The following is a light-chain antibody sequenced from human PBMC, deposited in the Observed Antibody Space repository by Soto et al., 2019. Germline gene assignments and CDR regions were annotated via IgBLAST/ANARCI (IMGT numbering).Light chain of an antibody. CDR1: QTISSW. V-gene: IGKV1-5*03. CDR3: QHYNSYSEA. J-gene: IGKJ1*01. CDR2: KAS. Sequence: DIQMTQSPSTLSGSVGDRVTITCRASQTISSWLAWYQQKPGKAPKLLIYKASTLKSGVPSRFSGSGSGTEFTLTISSLHPDYFATYYCQHYNSYSEAFGQGPKVELK.